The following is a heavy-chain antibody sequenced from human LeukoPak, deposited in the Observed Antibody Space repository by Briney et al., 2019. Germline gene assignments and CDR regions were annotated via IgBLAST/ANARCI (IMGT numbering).Heavy chain of an antibody. V-gene: IGHV4-59*01. D-gene: IGHD2-15*01. Sequence: PSETLSLTCTVSGGSISSYYWSWIRQPPGKGLEWIGYIYYSGRTNYNPSLKSRVTISVDTSKNQFSLKLSSVTAADTAVYYCARGRGCSGGSCYSNWFDPWGQGTLVTVSS. CDR2: IYYSGRT. CDR1: GGSISSYY. CDR3: ARGRGCSGGSCYSNWFDP. J-gene: IGHJ5*02.